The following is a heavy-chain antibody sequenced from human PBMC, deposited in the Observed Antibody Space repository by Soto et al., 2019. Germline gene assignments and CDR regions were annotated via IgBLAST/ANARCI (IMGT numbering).Heavy chain of an antibody. CDR1: GDSIRDSF. CDR3: ARGREDHLDNHFGHLFDS. J-gene: IGHJ4*02. D-gene: IGHD3-10*01. V-gene: IGHV4-59*01. CDR2: VHHTGNT. Sequence: PSETLSLTCTVSGDSIRDSFWSWVRQPPGKGLEWIGLVHHTGNTNYNPSLETRVTMLIDASANHFSLTLTSVTPADAAIYYCARGREDHLDNHFGHLFDSWGQGTLVTVSS.